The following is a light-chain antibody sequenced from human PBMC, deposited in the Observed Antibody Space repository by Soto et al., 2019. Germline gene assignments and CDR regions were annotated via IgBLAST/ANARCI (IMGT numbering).Light chain of an antibody. J-gene: IGLJ1*01. CDR1: SSDVGGYTY. V-gene: IGLV2-8*01. CDR2: EVN. Sequence: QSVLTQPPSASGSPGQSVTISCTGTSSDVGGYTYVSWYQQHPGKAPQLMIYEVNKRPSGVPDRFSGSKSGNTASLTVSGLQAEDEADYSCSSYAGGINLEVFGTGTKVTVL. CDR3: SSYAGGINLEV.